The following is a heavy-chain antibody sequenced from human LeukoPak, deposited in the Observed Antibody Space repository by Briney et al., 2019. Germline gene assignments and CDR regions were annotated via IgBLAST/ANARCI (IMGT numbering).Heavy chain of an antibody. D-gene: IGHD3-16*01. CDR3: ARDFGGLVRMVILDY. V-gene: IGHV1-2*02. J-gene: IGHJ4*02. Sequence: GASVKVSCKASGYTFTSYGISWVRQAPGQGLEWMGWINPNSGGTNYAQKFQGRVTMTRDTSISTAYMELSRLRSDDTAVYYCARDFGGLVRMVILDYWGQGTLVTVSS. CDR2: INPNSGGT. CDR1: GYTFTSYG.